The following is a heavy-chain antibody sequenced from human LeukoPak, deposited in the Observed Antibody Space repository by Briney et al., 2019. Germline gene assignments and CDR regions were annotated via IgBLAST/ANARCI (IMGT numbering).Heavy chain of an antibody. CDR3: AKFGEPLNY. CDR2: ITGSDGST. D-gene: IGHD3-10*01. CDR1: GFTFSSYA. Sequence: GGSLRLSCAAFGFTFSSYAMSWVRQAPGKGLEWVSAITGSDGSTYYADSVKGRFTISRDNSKNTLYLQMNSLRAEDTAVYYCAKFGEPLNYWGQGTLVTVSS. V-gene: IGHV3-23*01. J-gene: IGHJ4*02.